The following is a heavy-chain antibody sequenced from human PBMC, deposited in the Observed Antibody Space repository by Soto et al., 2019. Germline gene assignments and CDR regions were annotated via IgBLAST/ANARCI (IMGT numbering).Heavy chain of an antibody. CDR3: GKDGGGYYDKYGMDV. CDR2: ISGSGGST. Sequence: GGSLRLSCAASGFTFSSYAMSWVRQAPGKGLEWVSAISGSGGSTYYADSVKGRFTISRDNSKNTLYLQMNSLRAEDTAVSYFGKDGGGYYDKYGMDVWGQGTTVTVSS. J-gene: IGHJ6*02. V-gene: IGHV3-23*01. CDR1: GFTFSSYA.